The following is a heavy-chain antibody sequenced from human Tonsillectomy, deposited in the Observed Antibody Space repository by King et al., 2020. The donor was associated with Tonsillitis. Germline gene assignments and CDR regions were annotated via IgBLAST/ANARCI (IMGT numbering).Heavy chain of an antibody. V-gene: IGHV4-38-2*02. CDR1: GTSIRSSYY. Sequence: QLQESGPGLVKPSETLSLTCGVSGTSIRSSYYWGWIRQPPGKELEWIGSIYSSGNTHYNPYLESRVTISVDTSKNQFSLNLRSVTAADTAVYYCARDSSRGIPLDFWGQGILVTVSS. J-gene: IGHJ4*02. D-gene: IGHD5-24*01. CDR3: ARDSSRGIPLDF. CDR2: IYSSGNT.